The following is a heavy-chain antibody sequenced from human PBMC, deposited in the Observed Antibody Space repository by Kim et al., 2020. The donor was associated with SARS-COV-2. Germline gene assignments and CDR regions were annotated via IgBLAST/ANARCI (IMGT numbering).Heavy chain of an antibody. Sequence: SETLSLTCTASGGSISSYYWSWIRQPPGKGLEWIGYIYYSGSTNYNPSLKSRVTISVDTSKNQFSLKLSSVTAADTAVYYCAIDRFGELDYWGQGTLVTVSS. CDR3: AIDRFGELDY. D-gene: IGHD3-10*01. CDR2: IYYSGST. CDR1: GGSISSYY. V-gene: IGHV4-59*01. J-gene: IGHJ4*02.